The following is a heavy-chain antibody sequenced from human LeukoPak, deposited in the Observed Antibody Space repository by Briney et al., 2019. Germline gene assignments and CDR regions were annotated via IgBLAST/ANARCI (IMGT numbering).Heavy chain of an antibody. J-gene: IGHJ4*02. D-gene: IGHD6-6*01. CDR1: GGSISTSGYY. CDR2: IYHSGST. V-gene: IGHV4-39*07. CDR3: ARGVARSSKFHFSYYFDY. Sequence: SETLSLTCTVSGGSISTSGYYWGWIRQPPGKGLEWIGNIYHSGSTYYNPSLKSRVTISVDTSKNQFSLKLSSVTAADTAVYYCARGVARSSKFHFSYYFDYWGQGTLVTVSS.